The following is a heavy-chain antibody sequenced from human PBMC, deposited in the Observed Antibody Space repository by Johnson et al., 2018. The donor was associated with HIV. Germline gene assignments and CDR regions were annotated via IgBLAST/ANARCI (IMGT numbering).Heavy chain of an antibody. CDR2: ISHDGSKK. D-gene: IGHD3-10*01. V-gene: IGHV3-30*04. Sequence: QMQLVESGGGVVQPGRSLRLSCAASGFSFSPYALHWVRQTPGKGLEWVAVISHDGSKKYYADSVEGRFTISRDNFKNTLYLQMNSLRAEDTAVYYCANLAGSDAFDIWGQGTMVTVSS. CDR3: ANLAGSDAFDI. CDR1: GFSFSPYA. J-gene: IGHJ3*02.